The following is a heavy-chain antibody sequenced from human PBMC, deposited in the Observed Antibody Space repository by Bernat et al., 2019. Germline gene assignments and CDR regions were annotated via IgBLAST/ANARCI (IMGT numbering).Heavy chain of an antibody. V-gene: IGHV1-46*01. CDR1: GYTFTSYY. CDR2: INPSGGST. J-gene: IGHJ4*02. D-gene: IGHD3-22*01. CDR3: ARGGYYYDSSGYYYYFDY. Sequence: QVQLVQSGAEVKKPGASVKVSCNASGYTFTSYYMHWVRQAPGQGLELMGIINPSGGSTSYAQKPQGRVTMTRDTSTSTVYMELSSLRSEDTAVYYCARGGYYYDSSGYYYYFDYWGQGTLVTVSS.